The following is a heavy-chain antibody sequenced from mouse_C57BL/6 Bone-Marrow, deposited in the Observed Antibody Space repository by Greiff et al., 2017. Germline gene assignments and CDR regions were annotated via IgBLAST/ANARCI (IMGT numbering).Heavy chain of an antibody. CDR3: TTPFYYGSSFYWYFDV. CDR1: GFNIKDDY. J-gene: IGHJ1*03. Sequence: VQLQQSGAELVRPGASVKLSCTASGFNIKDDYMHWVKQRPEQGLEWLGWIAPENGDTEYASKFQGTATITADTSSNTAYLQLSSLTSEDTAVYYCTTPFYYGSSFYWYFDVWGTGTTGTVSS. V-gene: IGHV14-4*01. CDR2: IAPENGDT. D-gene: IGHD1-1*01.